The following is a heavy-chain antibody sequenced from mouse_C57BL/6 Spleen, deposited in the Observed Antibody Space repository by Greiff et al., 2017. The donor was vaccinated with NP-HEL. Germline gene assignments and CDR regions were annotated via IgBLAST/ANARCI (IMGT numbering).Heavy chain of an antibody. V-gene: IGHV5-9*01. CDR1: GFTFSSYT. CDR2: ISGGGGNT. J-gene: IGHJ3*01. Sequence: EVQVVESGGGLVKPGGSLKLSCAASGFTFSSYTMSWVRQTPETRLAWVATISGGGGNTYYPDSVKGRFTISRDNAKNTLYLQMSSLRSEDTALYYCARRGSPAWFAYWGQGTLVTVSA. CDR3: ARRGSPAWFAY. D-gene: IGHD6-2*01.